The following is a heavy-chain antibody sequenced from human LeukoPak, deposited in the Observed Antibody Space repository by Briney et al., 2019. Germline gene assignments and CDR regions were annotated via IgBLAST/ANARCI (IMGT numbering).Heavy chain of an antibody. CDR3: ARLGSSGYCEVDAFDI. J-gene: IGHJ3*02. V-gene: IGHV4-59*08. D-gene: IGHD3-22*01. CDR2: IYYSGST. Sequence: PSETLSLTCTVSGGSISSYYWSWIRQPPGEGLEWIGYIYYSGSTNYNPSLKSRVTISVDTSKNQFSLKLSSVTAADTAVYYCARLGSSGYCEVDAFDIWGQGTMVTVSS. CDR1: GGSISSYY.